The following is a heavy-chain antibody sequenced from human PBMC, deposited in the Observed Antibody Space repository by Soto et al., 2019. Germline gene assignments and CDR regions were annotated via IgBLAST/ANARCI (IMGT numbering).Heavy chain of an antibody. Sequence: SETLSLTCTVSGGSISSGGYYWSWIRQHPGKGLEWIGYIYYSGSTYYNPSLKSRVTISVDTSKNQFSLKLSSVTAADTAVYYCARDSGSGYSYGDYYYYGMDVWGQGTTVTVSS. D-gene: IGHD5-18*01. CDR2: IYYSGST. CDR3: ARDSGSGYSYGDYYYYGMDV. CDR1: GGSISSGGYY. V-gene: IGHV4-31*03. J-gene: IGHJ6*02.